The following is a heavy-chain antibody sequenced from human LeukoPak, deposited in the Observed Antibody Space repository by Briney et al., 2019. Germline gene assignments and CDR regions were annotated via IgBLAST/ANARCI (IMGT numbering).Heavy chain of an antibody. D-gene: IGHD3-22*01. Sequence: GGSLRLSCAASGFTFSSYAMSWVRQAPGKGLEWVSAISGSGGSTYYADSVKGRFTISRDNSKNTLYLQMNSLRAEDTAVYYCAKKYYYDSSGYYYAFDIWGQGTMVTVSS. J-gene: IGHJ3*02. V-gene: IGHV3-23*01. CDR1: GFTFSSYA. CDR3: AKKYYYDSSGYYYAFDI. CDR2: ISGSGGST.